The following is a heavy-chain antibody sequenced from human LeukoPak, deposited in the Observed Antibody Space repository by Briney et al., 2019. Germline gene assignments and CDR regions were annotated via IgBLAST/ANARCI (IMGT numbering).Heavy chain of an antibody. J-gene: IGHJ4*02. V-gene: IGHV3-21*01. CDR3: ATTGY. D-gene: IGHD1-1*01. CDR2: ISSGSSYI. CDR1: GFTFSTYS. Sequence: GGSLRLSCAASGFTFSTYSMNWVRQPPGKGLEWVSYISSGSSYIYYADSVKGRFTISRDNAKNSLYLQMNSLRAEDTAVYYCATTGYWGQGTLVTVSS.